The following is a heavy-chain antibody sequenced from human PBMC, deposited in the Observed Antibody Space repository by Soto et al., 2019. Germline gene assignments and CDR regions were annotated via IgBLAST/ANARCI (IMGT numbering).Heavy chain of an antibody. V-gene: IGHV4-31*03. CDR1: GGSISSGGYY. J-gene: IGHJ4*02. D-gene: IGHD5-18*01. CDR3: ARHRYSYGVYYFDY. Sequence: TLSLTCTVSGGSISSGGYYWSWIRQHPGKGLEWIGYIYYSGSTYYNPSLTSRVTISVDTSKNQFSLKLSSVTAADTAVYYCARHRYSYGVYYFDYWGQGTLVTVSS. CDR2: IYYSGST.